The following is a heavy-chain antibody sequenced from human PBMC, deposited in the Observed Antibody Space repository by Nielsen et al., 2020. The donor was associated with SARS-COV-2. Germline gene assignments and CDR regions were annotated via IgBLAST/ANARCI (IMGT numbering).Heavy chain of an antibody. CDR3: AKIGGSYWNYYYYGMDV. Sequence: ETLSLTCAASGFTFSSYAMSWVRQAPGKELEWVSAISGSGGSTYYADSVKGRFTISRDNSKNTLYLQMNSLRAEDTAVYYCAKIGGSYWNYYYYGMDVWGQGTTVTVSS. J-gene: IGHJ6*02. V-gene: IGHV3-23*01. CDR1: GFTFSSYA. CDR2: ISGSGGST. D-gene: IGHD1-26*01.